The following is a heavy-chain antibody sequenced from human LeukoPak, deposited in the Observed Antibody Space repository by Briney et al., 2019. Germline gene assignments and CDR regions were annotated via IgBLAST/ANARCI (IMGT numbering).Heavy chain of an antibody. J-gene: IGHJ3*01. V-gene: IGHV4-4*07. CDR2: IYTSGST. CDR1: GGSLSSYS. D-gene: IGHD5-18*01. CDR3: ARASRGYSLNDAFDV. Sequence: PSETLSLTRTVSGGSLSSYSWGWIRQPPRKGLEWIGRIYTSGSTNYNPSLKSRVTMSVDTSKSQFSLKLSSVTAADTAVYYCARASRGYSLNDAFDVWGQGTMVTVSS.